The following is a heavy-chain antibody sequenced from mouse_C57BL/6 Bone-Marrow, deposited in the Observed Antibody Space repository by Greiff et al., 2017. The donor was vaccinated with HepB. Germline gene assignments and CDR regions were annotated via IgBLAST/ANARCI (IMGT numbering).Heavy chain of an antibody. V-gene: IGHV1-55*01. D-gene: IGHD2-5*01. J-gene: IGHJ3*01. Sequence: QVQLQQPGAELVKPGASVKMSCKASGYTFTSYWITWVKQRPGQGLEWIGDIYPGSGSTNYNEKFKSKATLTVDTSSSTAYMQRSSLTSEDSAVYYCALGYSNYAWFAYWGQGTLVTVSA. CDR2: IYPGSGST. CDR3: ALGYSNYAWFAY. CDR1: GYTFTSYW.